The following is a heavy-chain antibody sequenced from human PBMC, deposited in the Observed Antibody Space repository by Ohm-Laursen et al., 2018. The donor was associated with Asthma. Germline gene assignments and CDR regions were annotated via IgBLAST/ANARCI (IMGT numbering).Heavy chain of an antibody. V-gene: IGHV3-30*18. Sequence: SLRLSCAASGFTFSSYGMHWVRQAPGKGLEWVAVISYDGSNKYYADSVKGRFTISRDNSKNTLYLQMNSLRAEDTAVYYCAKDLGDYGDYVEYYYYGMDVWGQGTTVTVSS. D-gene: IGHD4-17*01. CDR2: ISYDGSNK. CDR1: GFTFSSYG. CDR3: AKDLGDYGDYVEYYYYGMDV. J-gene: IGHJ6*02.